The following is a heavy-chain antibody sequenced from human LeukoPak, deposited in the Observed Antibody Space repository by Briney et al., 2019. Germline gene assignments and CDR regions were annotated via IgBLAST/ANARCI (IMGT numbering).Heavy chain of an antibody. Sequence: SVKVPCKASGGTFSSYAISWVRQAPGQGLEWMGGIIPIFGTANYAQKFQGRVTITADESTSTAHMELSSLRSEDTAVYYCARGVVITYYYYGMDVWGQGTTVTVSS. CDR1: GGTFSSYA. V-gene: IGHV1-69*01. CDR3: ARGVVITYYYYGMDV. D-gene: IGHD3-22*01. J-gene: IGHJ6*02. CDR2: IIPIFGTA.